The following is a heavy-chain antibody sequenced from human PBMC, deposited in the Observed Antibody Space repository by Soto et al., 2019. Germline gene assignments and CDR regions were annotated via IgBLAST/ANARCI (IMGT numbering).Heavy chain of an antibody. CDR2: IFYSGST. D-gene: IGHD3-22*01. V-gene: IGHV4-31*03. CDR1: GVSISSGGYY. CDR3: ARFYYDSSGYYYGGEDWFDP. Sequence: PSETLSLTCTVSGVSISSGGYYWSWIRQHPGKGLVWIGYIFYSGSTYYNPSLKSRFTISVDTSKNQFSLKLSSVTAADTAVYYCARFYYDSSGYYYGGEDWFDPWGQGTLVTVSS. J-gene: IGHJ5*02.